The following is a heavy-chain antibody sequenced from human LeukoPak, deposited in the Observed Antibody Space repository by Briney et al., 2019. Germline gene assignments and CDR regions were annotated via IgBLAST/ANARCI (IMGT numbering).Heavy chain of an antibody. CDR3: AKAGRDSHFDY. D-gene: IGHD3/OR15-3a*01. CDR2: ISSTSSYI. J-gene: IGHJ4*02. CDR1: EFTFSSYS. V-gene: IGHV3-21*01. Sequence: GGSLRLSCAASEFTFSSYSMNWVRQAPGKGLEWVSSISSTSSYIYYADSVKGRFTVSRDSAKNSLYLQMNSLRAEDTAVYYCAKAGRDSHFDYWGQGTLVTVSS.